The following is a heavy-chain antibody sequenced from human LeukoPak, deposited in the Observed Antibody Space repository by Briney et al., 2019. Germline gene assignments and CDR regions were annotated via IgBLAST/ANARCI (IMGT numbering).Heavy chain of an antibody. CDR2: ISSSSSTI. Sequence: GGSLRLSCAASGFTFSRYSMNWVRQAPGKGLEWVSYISSSSSTIYYADSVKGRFTISRDNAKNSLYLQMNSLRAEDTAVYYCARDLWDGYSYFDYWGQGTLVTDSS. CDR1: GFTFSRYS. CDR3: ARDLWDGYSYFDY. J-gene: IGHJ4*02. D-gene: IGHD5-24*01. V-gene: IGHV3-48*01.